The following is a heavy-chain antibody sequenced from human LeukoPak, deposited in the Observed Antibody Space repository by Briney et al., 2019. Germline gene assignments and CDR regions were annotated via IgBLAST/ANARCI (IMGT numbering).Heavy chain of an antibody. V-gene: IGHV1-46*01. CDR1: GYTFTSYY. J-gene: IGHJ3*02. CDR2: INPSGGST. D-gene: IGHD3-10*01. Sequence: ASVKVSCKASGYTFTSYYMHWVRQAPGQGLEWMGIINPSGGSTSYAQKFQGRVTMTRDTSTSTVYMELSSLRSEDTAVYYCATCSLLIFTMVRGVTGNDAFDIWGQGTMVTVSS. CDR3: ATCSLLIFTMVRGVTGNDAFDI.